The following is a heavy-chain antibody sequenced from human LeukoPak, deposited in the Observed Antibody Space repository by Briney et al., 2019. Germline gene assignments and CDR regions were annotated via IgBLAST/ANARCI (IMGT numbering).Heavy chain of an antibody. Sequence: PGGSLRLSCAASGFTFSSYAMSWVRHAPGKGLEWVSAISGSGGSTYYADSVKGRFTISRDNSKNTLYLQMNSLRAEDTAVYYCAKDRMEWLLGLDYWGQGTQVTVSS. V-gene: IGHV3-23*01. J-gene: IGHJ4*02. CDR3: AKDRMEWLLGLDY. CDR2: ISGSGGST. D-gene: IGHD3-3*01. CDR1: GFTFSSYA.